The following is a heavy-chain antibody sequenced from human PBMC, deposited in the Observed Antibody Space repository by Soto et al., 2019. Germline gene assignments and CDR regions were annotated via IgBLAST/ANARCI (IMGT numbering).Heavy chain of an antibody. V-gene: IGHV4-34*01. CDR2: INHSGST. CDR1: GGSFSGYY. J-gene: IGHJ5*02. D-gene: IGHD3-10*01. Sequence: PSETLSLTCAVYGGSFSGYYWSWIRQPPGKGLEWIGEINHSGSTNYNPSLKSRVTISVDTSKNQFSLKLSSVTAADTAVYYCARLPGRLLWFGEHMIRKRNWFDPWGQGTLVTVSS. CDR3: ARLPGRLLWFGEHMIRKRNWFDP.